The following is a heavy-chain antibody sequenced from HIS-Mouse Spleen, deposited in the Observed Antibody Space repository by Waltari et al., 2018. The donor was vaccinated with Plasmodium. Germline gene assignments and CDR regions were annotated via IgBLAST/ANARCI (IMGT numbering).Heavy chain of an antibody. D-gene: IGHD1-26*01. CDR1: GYTFSSYG. V-gene: IGHV1-18*01. CDR2: ISGYKGNT. J-gene: IGHJ4*02. Sequence: QVQLVQSGAEGKRPGASVKVSCKASGYTFSSYGISWVRQAPGQGLEWMGWISGYKGNTNYAQKDQGRDTMTTDKATGTACMGLRSLRSDDTAVYYCARLLPWVHGHFDYWGQGTLVTVSS. CDR3: ARLLPWVHGHFDY.